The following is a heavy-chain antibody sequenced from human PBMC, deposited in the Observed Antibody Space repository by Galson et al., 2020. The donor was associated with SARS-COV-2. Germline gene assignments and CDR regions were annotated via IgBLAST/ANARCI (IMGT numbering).Heavy chain of an antibody. V-gene: IGHV1-69*10. CDR2: IIPILVIA. Sequence: SVTVSCKASGGTFSSYAISLVRQAPGQGLEWMGGIIPILVIANYAQKFQGRVTITADKSTSTAYMELSSLRSEDTAVYYCAREGEYCSSTCCFQYYYYMDVWGKGTTVTVSS. CDR1: GGTFSSYA. CDR3: AREGEYCSSTCCFQYYYYMDV. D-gene: IGHD2-2*01. J-gene: IGHJ6*03.